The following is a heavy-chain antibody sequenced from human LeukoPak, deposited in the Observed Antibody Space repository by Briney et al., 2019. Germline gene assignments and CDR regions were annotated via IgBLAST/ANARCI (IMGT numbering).Heavy chain of an antibody. V-gene: IGHV3-7*01. J-gene: IGHJ5*02. CDR3: AREGSGSYYLSGNWFDP. D-gene: IGHD3-10*01. CDR1: GFTFSSYS. CDR2: IKQDGSEK. Sequence: PGGSLRLSCAASGFTFSSYSMSWVRQAPGKGLEWVANIKQDGSEKYYVDSVKGRFTISRDNAKNSLYLQMNSLRAEDTAVYYCAREGSGSYYLSGNWFDPWGQGTLVTVSS.